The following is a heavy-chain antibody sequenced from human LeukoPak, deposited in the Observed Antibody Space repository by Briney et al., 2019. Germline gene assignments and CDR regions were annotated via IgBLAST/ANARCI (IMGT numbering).Heavy chain of an antibody. CDR1: GGTFSSYA. CDR2: IIPIFGTA. J-gene: IGHJ6*03. V-gene: IGHV1-69*05. CDR3: ATGATWHYYYYMDV. D-gene: IGHD1-26*01. Sequence: SVTVSCKASGGTFSSYAISWVRQAPGQGLEWMGGIIPIFGTANYAQKFQGRVTITTDESTSTAYMELSSLRSEDTAVYYCATGATWHYYYYMDVWGKGTTVTVSS.